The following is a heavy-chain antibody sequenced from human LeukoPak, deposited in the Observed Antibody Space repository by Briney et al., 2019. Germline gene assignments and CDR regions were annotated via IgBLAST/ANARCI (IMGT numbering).Heavy chain of an antibody. V-gene: IGHV4-34*01. CDR3: ARGNHYYDSSGYELPFDY. CDR2: INHSGST. CDR1: GGSFSGYY. D-gene: IGHD3-22*01. Sequence: SETLSLTCAVYGGSFSGYYWSWIRQPPGKGLEWIGEINHSGSTNYNPSLKSRVTISVDTSKNQFSLKLSSVTAADTAVYYCARGNHYYDSSGYELPFDYWGQGTLVTVSS. J-gene: IGHJ4*02.